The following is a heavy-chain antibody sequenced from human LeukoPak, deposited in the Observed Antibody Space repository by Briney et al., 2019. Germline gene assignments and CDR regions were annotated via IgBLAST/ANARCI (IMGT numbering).Heavy chain of an antibody. V-gene: IGHV3-30*04. CDR1: GFTFSSYA. CDR2: ISYDGSNK. J-gene: IGHJ4*02. D-gene: IGHD3-10*01. CDR3: ARDRSVRGVIITYLDY. Sequence: PGGTLRLSCAASGFTFSSYAMHWVRQAPGKGLEWVAVISYDGSNKYYADSVKGRFTISRDNSKNTLYLQMNSLRAEDTAVYYCARDRSVRGVIITYLDYWGQGTLVTVSS.